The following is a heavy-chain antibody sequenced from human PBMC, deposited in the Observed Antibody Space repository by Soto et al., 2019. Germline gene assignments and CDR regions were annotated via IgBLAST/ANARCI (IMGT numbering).Heavy chain of an antibody. CDR3: VRDGTKTLRDWFDP. CDR1: GGSISIVVDY. J-gene: IGHJ5*02. Sequence: KNSESLALARTASGGSISIVVDYWSWNRKSAGKGLEWIGRIYATGTTDYNPSLKSRVMMSVDTSKKQFSLKLRSVTAADTAVYYCVRDGTKTLRDWFDPWGQGISVTVSS. V-gene: IGHV4-61*02. CDR2: IYATGTT. D-gene: IGHD1-1*01.